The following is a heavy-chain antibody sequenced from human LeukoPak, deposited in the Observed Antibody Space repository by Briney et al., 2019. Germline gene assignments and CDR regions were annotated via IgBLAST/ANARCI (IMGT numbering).Heavy chain of an antibody. J-gene: IGHJ4*02. Sequence: ASVRVSWKASGYTFTSYYMHWVRQAPGQGLEWMGIINPSGGRTSYAQKFQGRVTMTRDTSTGTVYMELSSLRSEDTAVYYCASLRSGDYEGFDYWGQGTLVTVSS. V-gene: IGHV1-46*01. D-gene: IGHD2-21*02. CDR2: INPSGGRT. CDR3: ASLRSGDYEGFDY. CDR1: GYTFTSYY.